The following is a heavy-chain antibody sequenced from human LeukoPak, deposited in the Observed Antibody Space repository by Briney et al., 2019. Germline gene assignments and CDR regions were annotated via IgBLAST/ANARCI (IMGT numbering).Heavy chain of an antibody. CDR3: AKDGDYDFWSGPKHLYFDY. CDR1: GFTFSSYA. CDR2: ISYDGSNK. J-gene: IGHJ4*02. D-gene: IGHD3-3*01. V-gene: IGHV3-30-3*01. Sequence: PGRSLRLPCAASGFTFSSYAMHWVRQAPGKGLEWVAVISYDGSNKYYADSVKGRFTISRDNSKNTLYLQMNSLRAEDTAVYYCAKDGDYDFWSGPKHLYFDYWGQGTLVTVSS.